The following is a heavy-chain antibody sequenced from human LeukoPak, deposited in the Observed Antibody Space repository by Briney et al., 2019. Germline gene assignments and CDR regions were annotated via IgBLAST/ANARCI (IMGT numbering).Heavy chain of an antibody. CDR2: INHSGST. V-gene: IGHV4-34*01. CDR3: ARPYCSAGNCYSNFDS. Sequence: PSETLSLACAVYGGSFSNYYWSWIRQPPGKGLEWIGEINHSGSTNYNPSLKSRVTISVDTSKKQFSLKLSSVTAADTAVYYCARPYCSAGNCYSNFDSWGQGTLVTVSS. CDR1: GGSFSNYY. J-gene: IGHJ4*02. D-gene: IGHD2-15*01.